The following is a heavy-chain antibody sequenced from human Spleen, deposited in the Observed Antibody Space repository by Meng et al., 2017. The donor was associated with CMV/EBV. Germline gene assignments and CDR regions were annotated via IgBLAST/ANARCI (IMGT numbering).Heavy chain of an antibody. V-gene: IGHV1-2*02. CDR2: INPNTNVT. Sequence: ASVKVSCKASGYTFTDYYMHWVRQAPGQGLEWMGWINPNTNVTNYARKFQGRVTMTRDTSISTAYMEVSRLRSDDTAVYYCARTLLNFDYWGQGTLVTVSS. CDR1: GYTFTDYY. J-gene: IGHJ4*02. CDR3: ARTLLNFDY. D-gene: IGHD2-15*01.